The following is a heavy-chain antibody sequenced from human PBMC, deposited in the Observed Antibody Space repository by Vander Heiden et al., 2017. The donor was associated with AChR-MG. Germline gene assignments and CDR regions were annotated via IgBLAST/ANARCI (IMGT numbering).Heavy chain of an antibody. CDR1: GESMSNYY. CDR2: IHSSGET. D-gene: IGHD1-1*01. Sequence: QVQLQESGPGLVKPSETLSLTCIVSGESMSNYYWSWIRQPAGKPLEWIGRIHSSGETNYNTSLKSRVTMSIDTSKSQLSLKLSSVTAADTAVYYCARNLQTVVSGSDYWGQGTLVTVSS. CDR3: ARNLQTVVSGSDY. J-gene: IGHJ4*02. V-gene: IGHV4-4*07.